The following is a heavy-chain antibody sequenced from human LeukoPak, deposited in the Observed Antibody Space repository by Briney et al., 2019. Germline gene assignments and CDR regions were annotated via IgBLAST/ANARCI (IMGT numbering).Heavy chain of an antibody. CDR2: IYTSGST. CDR3: ARVFDSSGYPRFDP. J-gene: IGHJ5*02. V-gene: IGHV4-4*07. CDR1: GVSISSYY. Sequence: SETLSLTCTVSGVSISSYYWTWIRQSAGKGLEWIGRIYTSGSTYYNPSLKSRVTISVDTSKNQFSLKLSSVTAADTAVYYCARVFDSSGYPRFDPWGQGTLVTVSS. D-gene: IGHD3-22*01.